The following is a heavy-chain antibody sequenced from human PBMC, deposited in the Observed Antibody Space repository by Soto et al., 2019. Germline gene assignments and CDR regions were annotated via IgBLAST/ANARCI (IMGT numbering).Heavy chain of an antibody. CDR2: INPNSGGT. J-gene: IGHJ4*02. V-gene: IGHV1-2*02. D-gene: IGHD3-10*01. CDR1: GYTFTGYY. Sequence: VASVKVSCKASGYTFTGYYMHWVRQAPGQGLEWMGWINPNSGGTNYAQKFQGRVTMTRDTSISTAYMELSRLRSDDTAVYYCARDGGLGLLWFGELFVYWGQGTLVTVSS. CDR3: ARDGGLGLLWFGELFVY.